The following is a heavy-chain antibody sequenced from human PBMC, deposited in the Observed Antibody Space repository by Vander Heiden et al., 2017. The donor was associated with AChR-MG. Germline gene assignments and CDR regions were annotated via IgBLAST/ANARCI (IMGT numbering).Heavy chain of an antibody. V-gene: IGHV3-15*01. CDR2: IKSKTDGGTT. CDR1: GFTFTNAW. D-gene: IGHD6-6*01. J-gene: IGHJ1*01. Sequence: DVQLVASGGGLLTPGESLRLSCAASGFTFTNAWMGWVRQAPGKGLEWVGRIKSKTDGGTTDYAAPVKGRFTISRDDSKNTVYLQGNSLKSEDTAVYYCATVRGSSSQYFQHWGQGTLVTVSS. CDR3: ATVRGSSSQYFQH.